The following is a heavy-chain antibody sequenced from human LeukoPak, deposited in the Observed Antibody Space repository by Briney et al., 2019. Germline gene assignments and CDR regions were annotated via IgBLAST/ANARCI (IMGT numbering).Heavy chain of an antibody. CDR2: ISGSGGST. D-gene: IGHD3-22*01. V-gene: IGHV3-23*01. CDR3: ARVHFYYDSSGYYRVFDY. J-gene: IGHJ4*02. Sequence: GGSLRLSCAASGFTFSSYAMSWVRQAPGKGLGWVSAISGSGGSTYYADSVKGRFTISRDNSKNTLYLQMNSLRAEDTAVYYCARVHFYYDSSGYYRVFDYWGQGTLVTASS. CDR1: GFTFSSYA.